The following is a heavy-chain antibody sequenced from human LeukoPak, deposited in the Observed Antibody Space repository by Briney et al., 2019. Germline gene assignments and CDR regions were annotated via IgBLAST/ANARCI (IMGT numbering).Heavy chain of an antibody. CDR3: ARVIDCSSTSCYAGGYAFDI. Sequence: ASVRVSCKASGYTFTSYYMYWVRQAPGQGLEWMGIINPSGGSTSYAQKCQGRDTMTRDTSSSTVYMELSSLRSEDTAVYYCARVIDCSSTSCYAGGYAFDIWGQGTMVTVSS. CDR2: INPSGGST. CDR1: GYTFTSYY. D-gene: IGHD2-2*01. J-gene: IGHJ3*02. V-gene: IGHV1-46*01.